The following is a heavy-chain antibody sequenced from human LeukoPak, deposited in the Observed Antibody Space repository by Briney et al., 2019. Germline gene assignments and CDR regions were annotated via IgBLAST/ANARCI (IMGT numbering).Heavy chain of an antibody. CDR2: AGWAGGTT. D-gene: IGHD3-10*02. Sequence: PGGSLRLSCATSGFNFDRYTIHWVRQAPGKGLEWVSLAGWAGGTTFYSDSVRGRFTISRDSGRKSVYLQMNSLTTDGTAFYFCAKELDTMFFDYWGQGALATVSS. J-gene: IGHJ4*02. V-gene: IGHV3-43*01. CDR1: GFNFDRYT. CDR3: AKELDTMFFDY.